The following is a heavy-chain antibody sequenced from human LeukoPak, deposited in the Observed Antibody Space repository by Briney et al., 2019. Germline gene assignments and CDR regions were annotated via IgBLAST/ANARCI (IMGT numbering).Heavy chain of an antibody. D-gene: IGHD3-22*01. V-gene: IGHV3-23*01. CDR2: ISGSGGST. J-gene: IGHJ4*02. Sequence: GGSLRLSCAVSGFRFGSDWMSWVRQAPGKGLEWVSAISGSGGSTYYADSVKGRFTISRDNSKNTLYLQMNSLRAEDTAVYYCAKSLDYYDSSGYQTHWGQGTLVTVSS. CDR1: GFRFGSDW. CDR3: AKSLDYYDSSGYQTH.